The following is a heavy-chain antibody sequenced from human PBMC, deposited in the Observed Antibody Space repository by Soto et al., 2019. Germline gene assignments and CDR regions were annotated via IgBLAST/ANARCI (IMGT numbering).Heavy chain of an antibody. CDR3: ARGRWLRSSVDY. CDR2: INHSGST. V-gene: IGHV4-34*01. Sequence: QVQLQQWGAGLLKPSETLSLTCAVYGGSFSGYYWSWIRQPPGKGLEWIGEINHSGSTNYNPSLKSRVNISVDTSKNQFSLKLSSVTAADTAVYYCARGRWLRSSVDYWGQGTLVTVSS. CDR1: GGSFSGYY. D-gene: IGHD5-12*01. J-gene: IGHJ4*02.